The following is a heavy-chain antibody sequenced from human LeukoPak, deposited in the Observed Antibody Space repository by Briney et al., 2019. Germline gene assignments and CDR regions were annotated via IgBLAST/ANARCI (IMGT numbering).Heavy chain of an antibody. D-gene: IGHD6-13*01. Sequence: ASVKVSCKAFGYTFTDYYIHWVRQAPGQGVEGMGWINPNSGGTTYAQKFQGRVTLTRDSSSSTAYMELRSLRSDDTAVYYCAREGRAAADTNWFDPWGQGTLVTVS. CDR3: AREGRAAADTNWFDP. V-gene: IGHV1-2*02. CDR1: GYTFTDYY. J-gene: IGHJ5*02. CDR2: INPNSGGT.